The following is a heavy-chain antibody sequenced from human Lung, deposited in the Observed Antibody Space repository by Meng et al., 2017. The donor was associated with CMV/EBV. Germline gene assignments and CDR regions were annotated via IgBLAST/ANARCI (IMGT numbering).Heavy chain of an antibody. CDR3: CRPTAVASSPTDY. CDR1: GFTFSDSA. J-gene: IGHJ4*02. CDR2: IRSKASNYAT. Sequence: LSLXCAASGFTFSDSAMYWVRQASGKGLEWVGRIRSKASNYATTYAASVEGRFTISRDDSKNMVYLEMNSLKIEDTALYYCCRPTAVASSPTDYWGQGTLVTVSS. D-gene: IGHD6-19*01. V-gene: IGHV3-73*01.